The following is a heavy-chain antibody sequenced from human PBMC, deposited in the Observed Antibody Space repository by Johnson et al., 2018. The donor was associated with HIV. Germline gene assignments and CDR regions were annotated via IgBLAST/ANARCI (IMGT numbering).Heavy chain of an antibody. CDR2: IKQDGSEK. CDR3: ARERASSAFDI. Sequence: VQLVESGGGLVKPGGSLRLSCAASGFTFSDYYMSWIRQAPGKGLEWVANIKQDGSEKYYVDSVKGRFTISRDNAKNSLYLQMNSLRAEDTAVYYCARERASSAFDIWGQGTMVTVSS. V-gene: IGHV3-7*01. CDR1: GFTFSDYY. J-gene: IGHJ3*02.